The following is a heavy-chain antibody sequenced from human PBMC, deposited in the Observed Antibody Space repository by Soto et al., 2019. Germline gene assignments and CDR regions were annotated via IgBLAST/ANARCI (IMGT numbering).Heavy chain of an antibody. CDR3: ARVKKHGIAGAGTFDY. D-gene: IGHD6-19*01. J-gene: IGHJ4*02. CDR1: GYTFTSYY. V-gene: IGHV1-46*01. Sequence: ASVKVSCKASGYTFTSYYMHWVRQAPGQGLEWMGIINPSGGSTSYAQKFQGRVTMTRDTSTSTVYMGLSSLRSEDKAVYYCARVKKHGIAGAGTFDYWGQGTLVTVSS. CDR2: INPSGGST.